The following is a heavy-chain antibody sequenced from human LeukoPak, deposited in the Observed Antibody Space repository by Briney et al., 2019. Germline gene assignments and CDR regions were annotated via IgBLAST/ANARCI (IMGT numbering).Heavy chain of an antibody. CDR2: INSDVSST. J-gene: IGHJ6*02. CDR3: ARDLNV. V-gene: IGHV3-74*01. Sequence: RGSLRLSCAASGFTFSSYWMHWVRQAPGGGLGWVPGINSDVSSTTYADSVKGRFTISRDNAKNTLYLQMNSLRAEDTAVYYCARDLNVWGQGTTVTVPS. CDR1: GFTFSSYW.